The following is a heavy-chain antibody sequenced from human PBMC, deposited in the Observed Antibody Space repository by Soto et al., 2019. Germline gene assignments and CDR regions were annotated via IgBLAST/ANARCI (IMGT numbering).Heavy chain of an antibody. V-gene: IGHV3-21*01. CDR1: GFTFSSYS. CDR2: ISSSSSYI. CDR3: ARDYYGSGSYYNPYYGMDV. Sequence: GGSLRLSCAASGFTFSSYSMNWVRQAPGKGLEWVSSISSSSSYIYYADSVKGRFTISRDNAKNSLYLQMNSLRAEDTAVYYCARDYYGSGSYYNPYYGMDVWGQGTTVTVSS. D-gene: IGHD3-10*01. J-gene: IGHJ6*02.